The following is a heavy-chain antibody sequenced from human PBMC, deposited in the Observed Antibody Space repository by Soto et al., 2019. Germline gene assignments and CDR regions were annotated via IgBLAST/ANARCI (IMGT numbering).Heavy chain of an antibody. D-gene: IGHD3-22*01. V-gene: IGHV4-39*07. J-gene: IGHJ1*01. CDR3: AREGYYDSSGRLGTRYFQH. CDR1: GGSVSSSSYS. CDR2: IYSSENT. Sequence: SETLSLTCTVSGGSVSSSSYSWGWIRQSPGKGLEWIGTIYSSENTYYNPSLLSRVTISVDTSKNQFSLKLSSVTAADTAVYYCAREGYYDSSGRLGTRYFQHWGQGTLVTVS.